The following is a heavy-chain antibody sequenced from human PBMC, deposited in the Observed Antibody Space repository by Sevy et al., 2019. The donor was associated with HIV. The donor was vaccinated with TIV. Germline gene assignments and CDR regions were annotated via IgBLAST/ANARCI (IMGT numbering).Heavy chain of an antibody. Sequence: GGSLRLSCAASVFSFSSYGMSWVRQTPGQGLEWVSAISGSGGSTYYADSVKGRFTISRDNSKNTLYLQVISLRAEDTAVYYCAKGGFTMVRGVFDYCGQGTLVTVSS. CDR1: VFSFSSYG. D-gene: IGHD3-10*01. V-gene: IGHV3-23*01. CDR2: ISGSGGST. CDR3: AKGGFTMVRGVFDY. J-gene: IGHJ4*02.